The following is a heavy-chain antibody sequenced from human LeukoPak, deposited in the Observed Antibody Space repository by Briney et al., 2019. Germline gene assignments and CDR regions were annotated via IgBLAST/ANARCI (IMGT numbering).Heavy chain of an antibody. V-gene: IGHV3-74*01. CDR3: ARSGYCSGGSCYFDY. J-gene: IGHJ4*02. CDR1: GFTFSSYW. Sequence: PGGSLRLSCPASGFTFSSYWMHWVRQAAGKGRVWVSRINSDGSSTSYADSEKGRFTISRDNAKNTLYLQMNSLRAEDTAVYYCARSGYCSGGSCYFDYWGQGTLVTVSS. CDR2: INSDGSST. D-gene: IGHD2-15*01.